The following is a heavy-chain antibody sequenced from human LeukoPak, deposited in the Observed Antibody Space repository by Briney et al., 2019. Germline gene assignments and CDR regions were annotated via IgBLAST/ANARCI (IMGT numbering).Heavy chain of an antibody. V-gene: IGHV1-46*01. D-gene: IGHD1-14*01. J-gene: IGHJ3*02. CDR3: ARGSGVAEEPDAFDI. Sequence: NPSRGSTSYAQKFQGRVTMTRDTSTSTVYMELSSLRSEDTAVYYCARGSGVAEEPDAFDIWGQGTMVTVSS. CDR2: NPSRGST.